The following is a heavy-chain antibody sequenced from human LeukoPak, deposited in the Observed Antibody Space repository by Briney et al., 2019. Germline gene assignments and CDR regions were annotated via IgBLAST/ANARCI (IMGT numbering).Heavy chain of an antibody. CDR1: GGSISSYY. CDR3: AREVYSSSARSYGDNAVCSLFDP. CDR2: IYYTGST. J-gene: IGHJ5*02. V-gene: IGHV4-59*01. Sequence: PSETLSLACAVSGGSISSYYWSWIRQPPGKGLEWIGYIYYTGSTNYNPSLKSRVTISVDTSKNQFSLKLSSVTAADTAVYYCAREVYSSSARSYGDNAVCSLFDPWGQGTLVTVSS. D-gene: IGHD6-6*01.